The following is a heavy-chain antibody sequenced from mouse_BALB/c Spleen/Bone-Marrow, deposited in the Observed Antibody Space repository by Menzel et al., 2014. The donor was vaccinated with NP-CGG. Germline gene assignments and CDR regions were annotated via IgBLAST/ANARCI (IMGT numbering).Heavy chain of an antibody. J-gene: IGHJ2*01. Sequence: QVQLQQSGAELAKPGASVKMSCKASGYTFTSCWMHWVKQRPGQGLEWIGYINPNTGYPEYNQKFKDKATLTADKSSSTAYMQLSSLTSEDSAVYYCARRFTTVVTTGDYWGQGTTLTVSS. CDR1: GYTFTSCW. CDR2: INPNTGYP. V-gene: IGHV1-7*01. CDR3: ARRFTTVVTTGDY. D-gene: IGHD1-1*02.